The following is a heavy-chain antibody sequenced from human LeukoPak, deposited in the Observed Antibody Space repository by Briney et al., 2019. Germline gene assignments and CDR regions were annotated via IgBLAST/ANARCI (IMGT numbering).Heavy chain of an antibody. Sequence: ASVKVSCTASGYTFTNYGISWVRQAPGQGLEWMGWISAYNGNTNYAQKLQGRVTMTTDTSTSTAYMELRSLRSDDTAVYYCARGEVVPAAEGGWFDPWGQGTLVTVSS. V-gene: IGHV1-18*01. CDR3: ARGEVVPAAEGGWFDP. D-gene: IGHD2-2*01. J-gene: IGHJ5*02. CDR2: ISAYNGNT. CDR1: GYTFTNYG.